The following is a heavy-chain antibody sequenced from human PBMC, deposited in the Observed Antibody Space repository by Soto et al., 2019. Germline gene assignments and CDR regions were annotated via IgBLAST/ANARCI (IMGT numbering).Heavy chain of an antibody. CDR3: ARVLIQYYYGSGSYSHDY. CDR2: ISAYNGNT. D-gene: IGHD3-10*01. CDR1: GYTFTSYG. V-gene: IGHV1-18*01. J-gene: IGHJ4*02. Sequence: QVQLVQSGAEVKKPGASVKVSCKASGYTFTSYGISWVRQAPGQGLEWMGWISAYNGNTNYAQKLQGRVTMTTDPSTSTAYMELRSLRSDDTAVYYCARVLIQYYYGSGSYSHDYWGQGTLVTVSS.